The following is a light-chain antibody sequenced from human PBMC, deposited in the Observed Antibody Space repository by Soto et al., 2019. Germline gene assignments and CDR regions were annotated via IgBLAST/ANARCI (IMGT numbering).Light chain of an antibody. CDR1: QSVSSSY. J-gene: IGKJ1*01. V-gene: IGKV3-20*01. Sequence: EIVLTQSPGTLSLSPGERATLSCRASQSVSSSYLAWYQQKPGQAPRLPIYGASSRATGIPDRFSGSGSGTDFTLTISRLEPEDFAVYYCQQYGSSQWTLGQGTKVDIK. CDR2: GAS. CDR3: QQYGSSQWT.